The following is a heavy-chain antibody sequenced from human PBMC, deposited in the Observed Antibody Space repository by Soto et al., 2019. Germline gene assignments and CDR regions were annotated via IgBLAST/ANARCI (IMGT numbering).Heavy chain of an antibody. D-gene: IGHD3-16*01. J-gene: IGHJ5*02. V-gene: IGHV3-23*01. CDR3: AKGWPFTGGFDP. CDR2: ITGRSAVP. CDR1: GLTLRSYA. Sequence: EGQLLHSGGDLVQPGGSLRLSCAGSGLTLRSYAMTWIRQTPEKGLEWVSTITGRSAVPSYADSVNGRFTVSRDNSKNSLYLQMNSLRPDATAIYYCAKGWPFTGGFDPWGQGTLVTVSA.